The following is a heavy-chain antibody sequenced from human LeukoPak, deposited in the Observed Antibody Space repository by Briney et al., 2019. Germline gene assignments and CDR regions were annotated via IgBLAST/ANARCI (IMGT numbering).Heavy chain of an antibody. CDR1: GGSISSYY. CDR2: IYYSGTT. CDR3: ARGVYIAAAQYAY. Sequence: SETLSLTCTVSGGSISSYYWSWIRQPPGKGLEWIGYIYYSGTTNYNPSLKSRVTISADTSKNQFSLKLSSVTAADTAVYYCARGVYIAAAQYAYWGQGTLVTVSS. V-gene: IGHV4-59*01. J-gene: IGHJ4*02. D-gene: IGHD6-13*01.